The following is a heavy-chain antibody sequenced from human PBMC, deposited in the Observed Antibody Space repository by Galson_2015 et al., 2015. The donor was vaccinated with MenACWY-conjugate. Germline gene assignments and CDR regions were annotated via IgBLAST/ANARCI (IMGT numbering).Heavy chain of an antibody. CDR2: ISTGGDT. V-gene: IGHV3-13*01. CDR3: VRGFLSRDKWNGLGLDV. D-gene: IGHD1-20*01. CDR1: GFTFDDED. Sequence: SLRLSCAGSGFTFDDEDMHWVREERGKGLEWVSGISTGGDTYYSGSVKGRFTISRENAKNSLYLQMDSLRPGDTAIYYCVRGFLSRDKWNGLGLDVWGKGTTVIVSS. J-gene: IGHJ6*04.